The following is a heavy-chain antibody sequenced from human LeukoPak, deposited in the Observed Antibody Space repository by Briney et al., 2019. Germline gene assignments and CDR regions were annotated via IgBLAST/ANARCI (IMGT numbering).Heavy chain of an antibody. V-gene: IGHV1-2*02. CDR1: GYTFTGYY. J-gene: IGHJ5*02. Sequence: ASVKVSFKASGYTFTGYYMHWVRQAPGQGLEWMGWINPNSGGTNYAQKFQGRVTMTRATSISTAYMELSRLRSDDTAVYYCARESCYDSSFWFYPWGQGTLVTVSS. D-gene: IGHD3-22*01. CDR3: ARESCYDSSFWFYP. CDR2: INPNSGGT.